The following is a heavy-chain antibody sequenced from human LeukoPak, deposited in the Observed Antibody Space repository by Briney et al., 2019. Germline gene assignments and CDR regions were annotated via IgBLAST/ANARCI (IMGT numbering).Heavy chain of an antibody. CDR3: ARDGRAGSLFAY. CDR2: FYNSGRS. J-gene: IGHJ4*02. V-gene: IGHV4-59*01. D-gene: IGHD6-19*01. CDR1: DDSISDYY. Sequence: SETLSLTCTVSDDSISDYYRGWIRQPPGKGLEWIGYFYNSGRSTYNPSLKSRVTISVDTSKNQFSLKLSSVTAADTAIYYCARDGRAGSLFAYWGQGTLVTVSS.